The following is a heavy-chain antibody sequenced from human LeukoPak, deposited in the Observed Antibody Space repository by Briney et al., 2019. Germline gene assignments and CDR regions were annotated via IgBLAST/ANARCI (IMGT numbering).Heavy chain of an antibody. J-gene: IGHJ3*02. Sequence: SVKVSCKASGGTFSSYAISWVRQAPGQGLEWMGGIIPIFGTANYAQKFQGRVTITADESTSTAYMELSSLRSEDTAVYYCANGGELTNDAFDIWGQGTMVTVSS. V-gene: IGHV1-69*13. D-gene: IGHD1-26*01. CDR2: IIPIFGTA. CDR3: ANGGELTNDAFDI. CDR1: GGTFSSYA.